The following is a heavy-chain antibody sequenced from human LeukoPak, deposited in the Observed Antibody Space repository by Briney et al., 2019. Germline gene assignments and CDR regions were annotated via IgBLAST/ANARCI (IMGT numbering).Heavy chain of an antibody. CDR2: IIPIFGTA. Sequence: SVTVSCKASGGTFSNYSISLVRQAPAQGLEWTGVIIPIFGTANYAQKFQGRVTITTDESTSTAYMELSSLRAEDTSVYYCARQGGYGGKSAFFDYWGQATLVTVCS. CDR1: GGTFSNYS. J-gene: IGHJ4*02. V-gene: IGHV1-69*05. D-gene: IGHD4-23*01. CDR3: ARQGGYGGKSAFFDY.